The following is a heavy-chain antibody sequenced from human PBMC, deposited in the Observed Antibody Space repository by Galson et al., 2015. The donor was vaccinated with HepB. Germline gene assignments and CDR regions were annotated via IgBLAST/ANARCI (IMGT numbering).Heavy chain of an antibody. Sequence: SLRLSCAASGFTFDDYAMHWVRQAPGKGLEWVSGISWNSGSIGYADSVKGRFTISRDNAKNSLYLQMNSLRAEDTALYYCAKGGYSGYDSLSRYMDVWGKGTTVTVSS. J-gene: IGHJ6*03. CDR2: ISWNSGSI. V-gene: IGHV3-9*01. CDR1: GFTFDDYA. CDR3: AKGGYSGYDSLSRYMDV. D-gene: IGHD5-12*01.